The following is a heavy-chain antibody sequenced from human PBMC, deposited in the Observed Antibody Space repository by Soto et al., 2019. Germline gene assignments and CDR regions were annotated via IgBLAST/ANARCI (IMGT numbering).Heavy chain of an antibody. D-gene: IGHD2-8*01. Sequence: GVSLRLSCAASGFTFSSYSLVWVRQAPEKGLKWVSSIGGSSGHIYYADSLKGRFTISRDNAKNSLYLQMNSLRVDDTAVYYCARTNGAYSNYFDYWGQGTLVTVSS. CDR1: GFTFSSYS. CDR3: ARTNGAYSNYFDY. J-gene: IGHJ4*02. V-gene: IGHV3-21*01. CDR2: IGGSSGHI.